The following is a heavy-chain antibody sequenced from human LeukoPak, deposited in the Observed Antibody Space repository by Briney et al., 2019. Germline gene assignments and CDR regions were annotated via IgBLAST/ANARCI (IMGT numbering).Heavy chain of an antibody. V-gene: IGHV3-9*01. Sequence: QSGGSLRLSCAASGFTFDDYAMHWVRQAPGKGLEWVSGISWNSGIIGYADSVKGRFTISRDNAKNSLYLQMNSLRAEDTALYYCAKDIKWELLSHFDYWGQGTLVTVSS. CDR3: AKDIKWELLSHFDY. D-gene: IGHD1-26*01. J-gene: IGHJ4*01. CDR2: ISWNSGII. CDR1: GFTFDDYA.